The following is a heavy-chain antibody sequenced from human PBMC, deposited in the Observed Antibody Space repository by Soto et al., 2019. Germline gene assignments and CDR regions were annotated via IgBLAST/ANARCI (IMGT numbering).Heavy chain of an antibody. CDR1: GYTFTSYA. V-gene: IGHV1-3*01. D-gene: IGHD3-16*01. J-gene: IGHJ6*03. CDR2: INAGNGNT. CDR3: ARGRAPAWDYYYMDV. Sequence: ASVKVSCKASGYTFTSYAMHWVRQAPGQRLEWMGWINAGNGNTKYSQKFQGRVTITRDTSASTAYMELSSLRSEDTAVYYCARGRAPAWDYYYMDVWGKGTTVTVSS.